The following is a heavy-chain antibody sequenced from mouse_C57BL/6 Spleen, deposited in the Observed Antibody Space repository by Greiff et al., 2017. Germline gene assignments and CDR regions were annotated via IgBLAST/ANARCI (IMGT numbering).Heavy chain of an antibody. CDR2: ISSGGSYT. Sequence: EVNLVESGGDLVKPGGSLKLSCAASGFTFSSYGMSWVRQTPDKRLEWVATISSGGSYTYYPDSVKGRFTISRDNAKNTLYLQMSSLKSEDTAMYYCASLITTVVARYFDVWGTGTTVTVSS. J-gene: IGHJ1*03. V-gene: IGHV5-6*01. CDR3: ASLITTVVARYFDV. D-gene: IGHD1-1*01. CDR1: GFTFSSYG.